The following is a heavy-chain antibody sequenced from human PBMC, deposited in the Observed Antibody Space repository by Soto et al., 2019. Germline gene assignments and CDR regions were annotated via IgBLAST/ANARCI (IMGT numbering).Heavy chain of an antibody. D-gene: IGHD3-9*01. Sequence: ASVKVSCKTSGYNFAAYGITWVRQAPGQGLEWTGWINTHNGNKNYAQKLQGRVTMTTDTSTSTAYMELRSLRFDDTAVYYCARVYYDILTGYYRSWFRPWGQGTLVTVSS. CDR2: INTHNGNK. V-gene: IGHV1-18*01. J-gene: IGHJ5*02. CDR3: ARVYYDILTGYYRSWFRP. CDR1: GYNFAAYG.